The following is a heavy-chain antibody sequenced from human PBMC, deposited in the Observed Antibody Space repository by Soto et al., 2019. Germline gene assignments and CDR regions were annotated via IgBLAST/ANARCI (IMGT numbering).Heavy chain of an antibody. J-gene: IGHJ4*02. CDR2: IYYSGST. D-gene: IGHD3-10*01. Sequence: SETLSLTCTVSGGSISSYYWSWIRQPPGKGLEWIGYIYYSGSTNYNPSLKSRVTISVDTSKNQFSLKLSSVTAADTAVYYCARHPNPNYPFDYWGQGTLVTVSS. CDR3: ARHPNPNYPFDY. CDR1: GGSISSYY. V-gene: IGHV4-59*08.